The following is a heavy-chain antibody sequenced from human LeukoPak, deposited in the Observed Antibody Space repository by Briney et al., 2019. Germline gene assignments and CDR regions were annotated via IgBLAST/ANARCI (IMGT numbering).Heavy chain of an antibody. Sequence: GASVKVSCKASGGTFSSYAISWVRQAPGQGLEWMERIIPIFGTANYAQKFQGRVTITTDESTSTAYMELSSLRSEDTAVYYCARDRIFEYSSIKFDYWGQGTLVTVSS. J-gene: IGHJ4*02. CDR3: ARDRIFEYSSIKFDY. D-gene: IGHD6-6*01. CDR2: IIPIFGTA. CDR1: GGTFSSYA. V-gene: IGHV1-69*05.